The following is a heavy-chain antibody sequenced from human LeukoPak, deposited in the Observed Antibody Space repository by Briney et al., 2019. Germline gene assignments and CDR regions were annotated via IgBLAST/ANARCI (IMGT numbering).Heavy chain of an antibody. D-gene: IGHD4-11*01. CDR3: AKEGDYRSWVGFDY. CDR1: GFTFSSYA. Sequence: RGSLRLSCAASGFTFSSYAMSWVRQAPGKGLEWVSAISDSGGSTYYADSVKGRFTISRDNSKNTLYLQMNSLRAEDTAVYYCAKEGDYRSWVGFDYWGQGTLVTVSS. CDR2: ISDSGGST. V-gene: IGHV3-23*01. J-gene: IGHJ4*02.